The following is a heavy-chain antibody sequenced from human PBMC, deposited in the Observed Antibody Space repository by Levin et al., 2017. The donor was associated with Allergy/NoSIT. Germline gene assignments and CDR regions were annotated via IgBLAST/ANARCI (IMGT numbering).Heavy chain of an antibody. J-gene: IGHJ4*02. Sequence: GESLKISCAASGFTFSSYWVHWVRQAPGKGLVWVSRINGDGSSTNYADSVKGRFTISRDNAKQTLYLQMNSLRSDDTAVYYCARALIVGATSGGDYWGQGTLVTVSS. V-gene: IGHV3-74*01. CDR3: ARALIVGATSGGDY. D-gene: IGHD1-26*01. CDR1: GFTFSSYW. CDR2: INGDGSST.